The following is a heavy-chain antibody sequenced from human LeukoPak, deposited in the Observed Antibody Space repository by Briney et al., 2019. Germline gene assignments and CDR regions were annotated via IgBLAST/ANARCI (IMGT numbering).Heavy chain of an antibody. CDR1: GFTVSSSY. CDR2: IYSGGST. CDR3: ARRVSTLHFDY. J-gene: IGHJ4*02. V-gene: IGHV3-66*04. Sequence: PGGSLGLSCAASGFTVSSSYMSWVRQAPGKGLEWVSVIYSGGSTNYADSVKGRFTISRDNSNNTLYLQMNSLRAEDTAVYYCARRVSTLHFDYWGQGTLVTVSS.